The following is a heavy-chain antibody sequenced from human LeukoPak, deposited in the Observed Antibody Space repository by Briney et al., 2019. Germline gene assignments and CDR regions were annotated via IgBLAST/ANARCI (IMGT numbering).Heavy chain of an antibody. D-gene: IGHD6-13*01. CDR3: ARTTGSSWNNWFDP. CDR1: GYTFTSYD. Sequence: GASVKVSCKASGYTFTSYDINWVRQATGQGLEWMGWMNPNSGNTGYAQKFQGRVTMTRNTSISTAYMELSSLRPEDTAVYYCARTTGSSWNNWFDPWGQGTLVTVSS. CDR2: MNPNSGNT. V-gene: IGHV1-8*01. J-gene: IGHJ5*02.